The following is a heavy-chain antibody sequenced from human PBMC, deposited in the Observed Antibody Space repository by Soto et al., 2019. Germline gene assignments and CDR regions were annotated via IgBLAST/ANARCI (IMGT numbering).Heavy chain of an antibody. J-gene: IGHJ4*02. D-gene: IGHD3-22*01. Sequence: SVKVSCKVSGYTLTELSMHWGRQAPGKGLEWMGGFDPEDGETIYAQKFQGRVTMTEDTSTDTAYMELSSLRSEDTAVYYCATRPISGYPTHFDYWGQGTLVTVSS. CDR1: GYTLTELS. V-gene: IGHV1-24*01. CDR2: FDPEDGET. CDR3: ATRPISGYPTHFDY.